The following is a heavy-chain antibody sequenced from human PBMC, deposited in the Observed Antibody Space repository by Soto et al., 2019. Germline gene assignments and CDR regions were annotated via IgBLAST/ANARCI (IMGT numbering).Heavy chain of an antibody. J-gene: IGHJ5*02. Sequence: KPSETLSLTCAVYGGSFSGYYWSWIRQPPGKGLEWIGEINHSGSTNYNPSLKSRVTISVDTSKNQFSLKLSSVTAADTAVYYCARFEAPNSSSAPGWFDPWGQGTLVTVSS. CDR3: ARFEAPNSSSAPGWFDP. CDR2: INHSGST. CDR1: GGSFSGYY. V-gene: IGHV4-34*01. D-gene: IGHD6-6*01.